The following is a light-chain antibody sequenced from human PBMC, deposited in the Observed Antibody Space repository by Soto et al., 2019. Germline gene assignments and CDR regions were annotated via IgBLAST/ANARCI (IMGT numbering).Light chain of an antibody. CDR3: SSFTRRTTVV. Sequence: QPVLTQPASVSGSPGQSITISCTGTSSDVGYYNSVSWYQHHPGKAPKLMIYEVSNRPSGVSNRFSAFRSGNTASLTISGLQAEDEADYYCSSFTRRTTVVFGGGTKLTVL. CDR2: EVS. V-gene: IGLV2-14*01. J-gene: IGLJ3*02. CDR1: SSDVGYYNS.